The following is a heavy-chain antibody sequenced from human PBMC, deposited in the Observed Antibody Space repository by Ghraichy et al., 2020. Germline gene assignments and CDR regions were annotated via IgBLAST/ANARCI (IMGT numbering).Heavy chain of an antibody. CDR1: GFTFSSYS. Sequence: GGSLRLSCAASGFTFSSYSMNWVRQAPGKGLEWVSYISSSSSTIYYADSVKGRFTISRDNAKNSLYLQMNSLRAEDTAVYYCARDRALDYDILTGYPTAFDPWGQGTLVTVSS. CDR2: ISSSSSTI. D-gene: IGHD3-9*01. V-gene: IGHV3-48*01. J-gene: IGHJ5*02. CDR3: ARDRALDYDILTGYPTAFDP.